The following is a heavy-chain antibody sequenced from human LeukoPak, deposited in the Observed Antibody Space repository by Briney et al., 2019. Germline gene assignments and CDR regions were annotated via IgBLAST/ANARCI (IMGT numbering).Heavy chain of an antibody. CDR2: IYPGDSDT. D-gene: IGHD3-10*01. CDR3: ARPYYGSGRDKNWFDP. CDR1: GSRFTSYW. V-gene: IGHV5-51*01. J-gene: IGHJ5*02. Sequence: GESLQISCKGSGSRFTSYWIGWVRQVPGKGLEWMGIIYPGDSDTRYGPSFQGQVIISADKSISTAYLQWSSLKASDTAMYYCARPYYGSGRDKNWFDPWGQGTLVTVSS.